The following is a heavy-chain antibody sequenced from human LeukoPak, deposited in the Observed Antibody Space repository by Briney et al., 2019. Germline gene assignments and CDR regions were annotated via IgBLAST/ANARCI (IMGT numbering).Heavy chain of an antibody. CDR1: GGSVPSTSAA. Sequence: SQTLSLTCAISGGSVPSTSAAWNWIRQSPSTVLEWLGRTYYRSKWYNEYAVSVKSRITINPDTSKNQFSLQLNSVTPEDTAVYYCARSVADLDYWGQGTLVTVSS. D-gene: IGHD6-19*01. J-gene: IGHJ4*02. CDR3: ARSVADLDY. V-gene: IGHV6-1*01. CDR2: TYYRSKWYN.